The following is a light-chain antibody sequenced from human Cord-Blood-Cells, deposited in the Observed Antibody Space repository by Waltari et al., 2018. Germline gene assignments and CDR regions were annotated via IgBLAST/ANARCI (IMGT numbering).Light chain of an antibody. J-gene: IGLJ2*01. CDR1: SSNTGAGYD. Sequence: QSVLTQPPSVSGAPGQRVTISCTGSSSNTGAGYDVPWYQQLPGTAPKLLTYGNSNRPSGVPDRFSGSKSGTSASLAITGLQAEDEADYYCQSYDSSLSGPVVFGGGTKLTVL. V-gene: IGLV1-40*01. CDR3: QSYDSSLSGPVV. CDR2: GNS.